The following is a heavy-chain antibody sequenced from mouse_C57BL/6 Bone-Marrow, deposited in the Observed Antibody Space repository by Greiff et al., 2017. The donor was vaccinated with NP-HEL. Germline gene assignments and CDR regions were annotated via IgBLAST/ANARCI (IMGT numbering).Heavy chain of an antibody. D-gene: IGHD1-1*01. J-gene: IGHJ2*01. CDR1: GYTFTDYE. CDR3: TRREDGSPDY. CDR2: IDPETGGT. Sequence: QVQLQQSGAELVRPGASVTLSCKASGYTFTDYEMHWVKQTPVHGLEWIGAIDPETGGTAYNQKFKGKAILTADKSSSTAYMELRSLTSDDSAVYYCTRREDGSPDYWGQGTTLTVSS. V-gene: IGHV1-15*01.